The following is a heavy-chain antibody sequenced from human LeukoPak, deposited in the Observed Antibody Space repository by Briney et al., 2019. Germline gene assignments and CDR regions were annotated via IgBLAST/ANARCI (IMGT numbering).Heavy chain of an antibody. Sequence: GASVNVSCKASGYTFTGYYIHWVRQAPGQGLEWMGWINPNSGGTNYAQKFECRVTMTRDTSISTAYMELSSLRYDDTAVYYCERGLGYCSGGSCNDYWGQGTLVTVSS. V-gene: IGHV1-2*02. D-gene: IGHD2-15*01. CDR2: INPNSGGT. J-gene: IGHJ4*02. CDR1: GYTFTGYY. CDR3: ERGLGYCSGGSCNDY.